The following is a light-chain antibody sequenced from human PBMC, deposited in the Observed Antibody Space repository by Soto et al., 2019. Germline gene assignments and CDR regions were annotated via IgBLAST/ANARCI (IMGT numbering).Light chain of an antibody. J-gene: IGKJ2*01. CDR3: QQYDNLPRYT. Sequence: DIQMTQSPSSLSASVGDRVTITCRASQTISTYLNWYQQKPGKAPRLLIYDASSLLSGVPSRFSGSGSGTDFTLTIASLQPEDFSTYYCQQYDNLPRYTFGQGTKLEIK. CDR1: QTISTY. CDR2: DAS. V-gene: IGKV1-39*01.